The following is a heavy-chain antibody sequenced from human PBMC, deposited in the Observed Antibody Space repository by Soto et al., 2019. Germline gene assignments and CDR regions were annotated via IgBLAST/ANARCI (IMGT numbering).Heavy chain of an antibody. CDR2: MNPNSGNT. V-gene: IGHV1-8*01. D-gene: IGHD2-15*01. Sequence: QVQLVQSGAEVKKPGASVKVSCKASGYTFTSFDINWVRQATGQGLEWMGWMNPNSGNTGYAQNFQGRVTMTRNTSISTAYMELSSLRSEDTAVYYCAMLGYCSGGSCFWGQGTLVTVSS. CDR3: AMLGYCSGGSCF. CDR1: GYTFTSFD. J-gene: IGHJ4*02.